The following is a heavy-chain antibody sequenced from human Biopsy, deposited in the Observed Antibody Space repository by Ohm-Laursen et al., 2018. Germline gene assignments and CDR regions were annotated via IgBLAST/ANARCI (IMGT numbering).Heavy chain of an antibody. CDR1: GFSFTGYY. D-gene: IGHD1-26*01. Sequence: SVKVSCKASGFSFTGYYIHWVRQAPGQGLERMGWISVYNGNTDYPHKFQGRVTLTTDTSTSTAYMELRSLTSDDTAIYYCARDVVGRGASFFDFWGQGTSVTVSS. V-gene: IGHV1-18*04. J-gene: IGHJ4*02. CDR3: ARDVVGRGASFFDF. CDR2: ISVYNGNT.